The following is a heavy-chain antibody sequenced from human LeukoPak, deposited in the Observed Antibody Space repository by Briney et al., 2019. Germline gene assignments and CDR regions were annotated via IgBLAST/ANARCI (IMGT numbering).Heavy chain of an antibody. D-gene: IGHD1-26*01. V-gene: IGHV3-30*01. CDR2: ISYDGRHE. Sequence: GGSLRLSCAASGFTFGSYAMHWVRQAPGKGLEWVAVISYDGRHEYYADSVEGRFTISRDSSKSTVDLQMNSLRGEDTAMYYCARDGGSYLSYYYYYMDVWGKGTTVTVSS. CDR3: ARDGGSYLSYYYYYMDV. J-gene: IGHJ6*03. CDR1: GFTFGSYA.